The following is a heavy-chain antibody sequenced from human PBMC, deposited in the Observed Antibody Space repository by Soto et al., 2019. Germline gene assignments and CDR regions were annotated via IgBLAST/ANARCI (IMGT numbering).Heavy chain of an antibody. CDR3: ARDAGYGDYVWYYYYYMDV. J-gene: IGHJ6*03. D-gene: IGHD4-17*01. Sequence: EVQLVESGGGLVQPGGSLRLSCAASGFTFSSYSMNWVRQAPGKGLEWVSYISSSSSTIYYADSVKGRFTISRDNAKKSLYLQMNSLRAEDTAVYYCARDAGYGDYVWYYYYYMDVWGKGTPVTVSS. CDR2: ISSSSSTI. CDR1: GFTFSSYS. V-gene: IGHV3-48*01.